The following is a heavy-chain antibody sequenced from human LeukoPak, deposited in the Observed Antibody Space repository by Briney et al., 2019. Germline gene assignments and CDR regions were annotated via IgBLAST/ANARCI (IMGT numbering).Heavy chain of an antibody. J-gene: IGHJ4*02. CDR2: INHSGTT. V-gene: IGHV4-34*01. D-gene: IGHD3-16*02. CDR3: ASHYSSGSYRYTGSFDS. CDR1: GGSFSDYY. Sequence: SETLSLTCAVYGGSFSDYYWSWIRQPPGKGLEWIGEINHSGTTDYSPSLKSRVSISVDTSKNQFSLKLNSVTAADAAMYYCASHYSSGSYRYTGSFDSWGQGMLVNVSS.